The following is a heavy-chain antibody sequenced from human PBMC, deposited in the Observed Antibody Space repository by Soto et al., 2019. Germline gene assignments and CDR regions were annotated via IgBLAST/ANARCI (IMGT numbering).Heavy chain of an antibody. Sequence: PSETLSLTCTVSGGSISSSNYYWGWIRQPPGKGLEWIGIIYYSGRTYYKQSLKNRVNISVDTSKNQFSLKLSSVTAADTAVYYFARSQFYYDSSGYSASLIHDYWGQGTLVTVSS. CDR1: GGSISSSNYY. CDR2: IYYSGRT. J-gene: IGHJ4*02. V-gene: IGHV4-39*01. D-gene: IGHD3-22*01. CDR3: ARSQFYYDSSGYSASLIHDY.